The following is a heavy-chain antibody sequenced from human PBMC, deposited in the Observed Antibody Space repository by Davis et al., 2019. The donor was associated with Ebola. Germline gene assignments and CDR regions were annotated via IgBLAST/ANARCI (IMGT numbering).Heavy chain of an antibody. CDR2: ISSDGSNK. D-gene: IGHD3-10*01. CDR1: GFTFSSYA. V-gene: IGHV3-30-3*01. Sequence: PGGSLRLSCAASGFTFSSYAMHWVRQAPGKGLEWVAVISSDGSNKYYADSVKGRFTISRDNSKNTLYVRMNSLRAEDTAVYDCARSLTDYDGSGSYYNGGGFDYWGQGTLVTVSS. J-gene: IGHJ4*02. CDR3: ARSLTDYDGSGSYYNGGGFDY.